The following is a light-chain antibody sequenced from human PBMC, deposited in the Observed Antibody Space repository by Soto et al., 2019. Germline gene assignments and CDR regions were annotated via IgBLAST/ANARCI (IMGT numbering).Light chain of an antibody. V-gene: IGKV2-30*01. CDR2: KVS. Sequence: DVVMTQSPLSLPVTLGQPASISCRSSQSLVYSDGNTYLNWFLQRPGQSPRRLVYKVSNRDSGVPARFSGSGSGPYFPLKISRLEAEDVGVYYCMQGTHWPWTFGQGTKVEIK. CDR1: QSLVYSDGNTY. J-gene: IGKJ1*01. CDR3: MQGTHWPWT.